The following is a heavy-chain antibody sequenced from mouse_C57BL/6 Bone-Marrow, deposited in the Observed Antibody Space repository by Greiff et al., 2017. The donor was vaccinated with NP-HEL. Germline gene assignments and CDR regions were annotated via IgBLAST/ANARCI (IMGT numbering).Heavy chain of an antibody. CDR3: TTAGLLKFAY. CDR1: GFNIKDDY. D-gene: IGHD2-3*01. CDR2: IDPENGDT. Sequence: EVKVVESGAELVRPGASVKLSCTASGFNIKDDYMHWVKQRPEQGLEWIGWIDPENGDTEYASKFQGKATITADTSSNTAYLQLSSLTSEDTAVYYCTTAGLLKFAYWGQGTLVTVSA. J-gene: IGHJ3*01. V-gene: IGHV14-4*01.